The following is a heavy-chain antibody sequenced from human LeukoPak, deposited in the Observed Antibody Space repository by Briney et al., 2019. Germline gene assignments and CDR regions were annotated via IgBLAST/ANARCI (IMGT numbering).Heavy chain of an antibody. V-gene: IGHV3-48*01. CDR1: GFTFSSYS. CDR3: ARDQANYYYDSSGYYGDAFDI. J-gene: IGHJ3*02. D-gene: IGHD3-22*01. Sequence: GGSLRLSCAASGFTFSSYSMNWVRQAPGKGLEWVSYISSSSSTIYYADSVEGRFTISRDNAKNSLYLQMNSLRAEDTAVYYCARDQANYYYDSSGYYGDAFDIWGQGTMVTVSS. CDR2: ISSSSSTI.